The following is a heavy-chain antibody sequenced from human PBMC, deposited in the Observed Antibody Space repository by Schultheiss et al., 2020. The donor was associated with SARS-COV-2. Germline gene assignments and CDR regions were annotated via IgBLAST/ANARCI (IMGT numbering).Heavy chain of an antibody. CDR2: IYYSGST. V-gene: IGHV4-59*01. Sequence: SETLSLTCTVSGGSISSYYWSWIRQPPGKGLEWIGYIYYSGSTNYNPSLKSRVTISVDTSKNQFSLKLSSVTAADTAVYYCASSRGYSNPYCYYGMDVWGQGTTVTVSS. CDR1: GGSISSYY. D-gene: IGHD4-11*01. CDR3: ASSRGYSNPYCYYGMDV. J-gene: IGHJ6*02.